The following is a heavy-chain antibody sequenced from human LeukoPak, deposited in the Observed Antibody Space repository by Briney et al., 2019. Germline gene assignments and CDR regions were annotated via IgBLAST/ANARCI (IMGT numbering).Heavy chain of an antibody. CDR1: GGSLSSYY. CDR3: ARGLKFYDILTAYYAFPYFDY. D-gene: IGHD3-9*01. Sequence: SETLSLTCTVSGGSLSSYYWTWIRQPPGKGLEWIGYIYYSGSTNYNPSPKSRVTISVDTSKNKFSLRRSSVTVADTAVYYCARGLKFYDILTAYYAFPYFDYWGQGALVTVSS. V-gene: IGHV4-59*01. CDR2: IYYSGST. J-gene: IGHJ4*02.